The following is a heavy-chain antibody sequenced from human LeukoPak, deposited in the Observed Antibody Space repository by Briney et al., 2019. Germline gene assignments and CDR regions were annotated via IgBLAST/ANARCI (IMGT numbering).Heavy chain of an antibody. J-gene: IGHJ4*02. CDR1: GFTFSSYD. D-gene: IGHD4-17*01. CDR3: AKAHDYGDYAGFDY. V-gene: IGHV3-13*01. CDR2: IGTAGDT. Sequence: GGSLRLSCAASGFTFSSYDMHWVRQATGKGLEWVSVIGTAGDTYYPGSVKGRFTISRDSAKTSLYLQINNLRAEDTALYYCAKAHDYGDYAGFDYWGQGTLVSVSS.